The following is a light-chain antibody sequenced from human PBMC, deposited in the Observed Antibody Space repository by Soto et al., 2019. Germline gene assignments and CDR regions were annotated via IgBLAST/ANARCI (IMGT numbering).Light chain of an antibody. CDR2: AAS. V-gene: IGKV1-27*01. J-gene: IGKJ4*01. Sequence: DIQMTQSPSSLSASVGDRVTITCRASQGIDNYLAWYQQKPGKAPKLLIYAASTLQSGVPSRFTGSGSGTDLTITISSLQPEDAETYYCQKCKVAPFTFGGGTKVDIK. CDR3: QKCKVAPFT. CDR1: QGIDNY.